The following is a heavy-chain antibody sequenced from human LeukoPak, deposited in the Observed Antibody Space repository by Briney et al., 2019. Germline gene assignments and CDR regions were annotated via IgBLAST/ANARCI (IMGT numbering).Heavy chain of an antibody. CDR3: ARLSYADEAFDV. J-gene: IGHJ3*01. V-gene: IGHV4-39*01. D-gene: IGHD3-16*01. Sequence: NPSETLSLTCSVSGGSISTSGYYWGWVRQPPGKGLEWIGNIYYSGSAYCDPSLKSRVAISVDTSKNQFSLQLNSVTAADTAVYYCARLSYADEAFDVWAQGTMVTVSP. CDR2: IYYSGSA. CDR1: GGSISTSGYY.